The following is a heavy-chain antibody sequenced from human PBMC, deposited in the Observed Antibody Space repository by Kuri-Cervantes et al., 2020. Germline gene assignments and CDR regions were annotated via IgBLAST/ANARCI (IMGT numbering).Heavy chain of an antibody. CDR3: ARDSNWSFDY. CDR2: ISSSGTYI. D-gene: IGHD6-13*01. Sequence: GGSLRLSCAASGFSFSSYSMNWVRQTPGKGLNWVSSISSSGTYIYYADSVKGRFTISRDNPKDTLYLQMNGLRAEDTAVYYCARDSNWSFDYWGQGTLVTVSS. CDR1: GFSFSSYS. J-gene: IGHJ4*02. V-gene: IGHV3-21*01.